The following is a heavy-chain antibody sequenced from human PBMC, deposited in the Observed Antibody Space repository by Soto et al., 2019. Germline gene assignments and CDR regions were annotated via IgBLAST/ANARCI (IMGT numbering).Heavy chain of an antibody. V-gene: IGHV2-5*02. CDR3: AHYRSTCSFDY. CDR2: IYWDDDK. CDR1: GFSLSTSGMG. J-gene: IGHJ4*02. Sequence: QITLKESGPTLVKPTQTLTLTCTFSGFSLSTSGMGVGWIRQPPGKALEWLALIYWDDDKRYSPSLKSRLTITKDPSKTQVVLTMTNMDPVDTATYYCAHYRSTCSFDYWGQGTLVTVSS. D-gene: IGHD6-13*01.